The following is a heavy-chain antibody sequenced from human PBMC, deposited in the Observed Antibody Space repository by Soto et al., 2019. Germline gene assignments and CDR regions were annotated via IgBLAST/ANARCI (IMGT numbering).Heavy chain of an antibody. CDR1: GYTFSSYG. CDR2: ISAYNGNT. V-gene: IGHV1-18*01. Sequence: QVKLVQSGGEVKKPGASVKISCKASGYTFSSYGISWVRKAPGQGLEWMGWISAYNGNTNYAQKFQGRVTMTTDTSTSTAYMELRSLRSDDTAIYYCARTLNEWLLGLAWGQGTLVTVSS. D-gene: IGHD3-3*01. J-gene: IGHJ4*02. CDR3: ARTLNEWLLGLA.